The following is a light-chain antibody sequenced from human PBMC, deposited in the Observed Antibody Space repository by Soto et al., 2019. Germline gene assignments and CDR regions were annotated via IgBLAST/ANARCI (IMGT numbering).Light chain of an antibody. CDR2: DAS. Sequence: EIVMTQSPATLSVSPGETATLSCRASQSVSSNLAWYQQKPGQAPRLLISDASTRAAGLPARFSGSGSGTEFTLTISSLQSEDFAVYFCQQSNTWPKTFGQGTKVEMK. CDR1: QSVSSN. J-gene: IGKJ1*01. V-gene: IGKV3-15*01. CDR3: QQSNTWPKT.